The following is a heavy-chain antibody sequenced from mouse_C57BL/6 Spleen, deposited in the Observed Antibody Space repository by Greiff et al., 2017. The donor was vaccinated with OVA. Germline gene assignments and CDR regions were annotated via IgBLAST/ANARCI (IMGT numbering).Heavy chain of an antibody. V-gene: IGHV2-2*01. CDR1: GFSLPSYG. D-gene: IGHD1-1*01. CDR2: IWSGGST. J-gene: IGHJ4*01. Sequence: QVQLKESGPGLVQPSQSLSITCTVSGFSLPSYGVHWVRQSPGKGLEWLGVIWSGGSTDYNAAFISRLSISKDNSKSQVFFKMNSLQADDTAIYYCARGGTVVAPAMDYWGQGTSVTVSS. CDR3: ARGGTVVAPAMDY.